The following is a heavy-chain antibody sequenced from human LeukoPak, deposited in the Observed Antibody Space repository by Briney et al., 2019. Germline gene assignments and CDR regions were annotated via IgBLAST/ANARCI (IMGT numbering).Heavy chain of an antibody. V-gene: IGHV3-43*01. J-gene: IGHJ4*02. CDR1: GFTFDDYT. Sequence: GGSLRLSCAASGFTFDDYTMHWVRQAPGKGLEWVSLISWDGGSTYYADSVKGRFTISGDNSKNSLYLQMNSLRTEDTALYYCAKAWTYSSSWSHFDYWGQGTLVTVSS. CDR2: ISWDGGST. D-gene: IGHD6-13*01. CDR3: AKAWTYSSSWSHFDY.